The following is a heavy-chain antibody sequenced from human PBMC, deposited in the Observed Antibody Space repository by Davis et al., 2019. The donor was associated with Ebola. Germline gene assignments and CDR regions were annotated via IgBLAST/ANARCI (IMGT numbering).Heavy chain of an antibody. CDR2: IIPILGIA. V-gene: IGHV1-69*02. J-gene: IGHJ5*02. CDR3: ARVSSWVGGGDSSVP. D-gene: IGHD3-10*01. Sequence: KVSCKASGGTFSSYTISWVRQAPGQGLEWMGRIIPILGIANYAQKFQGRVTITADTSTSTAYMELRSLTSDDTAVYYCARVSSWVGGGDSSVPWGQGTLVTVSS. CDR1: GGTFSSYT.